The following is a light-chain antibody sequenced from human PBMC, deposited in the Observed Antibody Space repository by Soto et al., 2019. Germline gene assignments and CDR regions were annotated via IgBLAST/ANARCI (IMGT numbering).Light chain of an antibody. CDR3: CSYAGSYTFEWV. V-gene: IGLV2-11*01. CDR2: DVS. Sequence: QSVLTQPRSVSGSPGQSVTISCTGTSSDVGGYNYVSWYQQHPGKAPKLMIYDVSKRPSGVPDRFSGSKSGNTAYLTISGLQAEDEADYYCCSYAGSYTFEWVFGGGTKLTV. J-gene: IGLJ3*02. CDR1: SSDVGGYNY.